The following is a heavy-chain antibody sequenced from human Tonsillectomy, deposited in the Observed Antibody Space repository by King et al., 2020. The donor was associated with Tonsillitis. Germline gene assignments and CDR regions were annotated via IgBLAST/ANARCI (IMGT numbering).Heavy chain of an antibody. Sequence: QLQESGPGLVKPSQTLSLTCTVSGGSISSGGYYWSWIRQHPGKGLEWIVYIYYSGSTYYNPSLKSRVTISVDTSKNQFSLKLSSVTAADTAVYYCARARGLDDSSGYYYVMDYWGQGTLVTVSS. CDR3: ARARGLDDSSGYYYVMDY. V-gene: IGHV4-31*03. D-gene: IGHD3-22*01. CDR1: GGSISSGGYY. J-gene: IGHJ4*02. CDR2: IYYSGST.